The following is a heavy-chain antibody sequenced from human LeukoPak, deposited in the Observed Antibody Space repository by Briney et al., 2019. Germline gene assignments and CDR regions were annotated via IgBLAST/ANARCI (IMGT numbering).Heavy chain of an antibody. J-gene: IGHJ4*02. CDR1: GYTLTELS. V-gene: IGHV1-24*01. D-gene: IGHD3-22*01. CDR2: FDPEDGET. Sequence: GASVKVSCKVSGYTLTELSMHWVRQAPGKGLEWMGGFDPEDGETIYAQKFQGRVTMTEDTSTDIAYMELSSLRSEDTAVYYCATRTPYYDSSGGYYFDYWGQGTLVTVSS. CDR3: ATRTPYYDSSGGYYFDY.